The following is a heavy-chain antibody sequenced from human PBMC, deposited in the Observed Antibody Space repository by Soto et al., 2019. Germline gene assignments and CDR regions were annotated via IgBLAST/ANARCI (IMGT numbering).Heavy chain of an antibody. CDR3: ARHIRFLEWLYGAFDI. CDR1: GFTFSSYA. Sequence: EVQLLESGGGLVQPGGSLRLSCAASGFTFSSYAMSWVRQAPGKGLEWGSAISGSGGSTYYADSVKARFTISRDNSKNTLYLQMNSLRAEDTAVYYCARHIRFLEWLYGAFDIWGQGTMVTVSS. D-gene: IGHD3-3*01. V-gene: IGHV3-23*01. J-gene: IGHJ3*02. CDR2: ISGSGGST.